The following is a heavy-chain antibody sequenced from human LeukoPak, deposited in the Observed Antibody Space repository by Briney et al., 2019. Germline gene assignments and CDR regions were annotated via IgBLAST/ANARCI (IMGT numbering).Heavy chain of an antibody. CDR3: ARDRNWNDVSAIDY. J-gene: IGHJ4*02. Sequence: PGGSLRLSCAASGFTFSSFAMHWVRQVPGKGLEWVAVISFDGSNKYYADSVKGRFTISRDNSKNTLYLQMNSLRAEDTALYYCARDRNWNDVSAIDYWGQGTLVTVSS. CDR1: GFTFSSFA. CDR2: ISFDGSNK. D-gene: IGHD1-1*01. V-gene: IGHV3-30*04.